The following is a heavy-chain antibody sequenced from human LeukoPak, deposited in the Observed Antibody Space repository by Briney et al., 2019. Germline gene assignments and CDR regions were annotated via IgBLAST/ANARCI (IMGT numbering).Heavy chain of an antibody. J-gene: IGHJ3*02. D-gene: IGHD3-22*01. CDR1: GGSISSYY. CDR2: IHTSGST. CDR3: ARALLYDSSGYYMDAFDI. Sequence: SETLSLTCTVSGGSISSYYWSWIRQPAGKGLEWIGRIHTSGSTNYNPSLKSRVTMSVGTSKNQFSLKLSSVTAADTAVYYCARALLYDSSGYYMDAFDIWGQGTMVTVSS. V-gene: IGHV4-4*07.